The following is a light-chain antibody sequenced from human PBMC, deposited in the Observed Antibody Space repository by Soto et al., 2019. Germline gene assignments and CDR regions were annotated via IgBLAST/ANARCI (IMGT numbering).Light chain of an antibody. CDR2: GAS. CDR1: QSVSSN. J-gene: IGKJ4*01. CDR3: QQYNNWPLT. Sequence: VMTQSPATLSVSPGEGATLSCRASQSVSSNLAWYQQKPGQAPRLLFYGASTRATGIPARFSGSGSGTEFTLTISSLQSEDFAVYSCQQYNNWPLTFGGGTKVDIK. V-gene: IGKV3-15*01.